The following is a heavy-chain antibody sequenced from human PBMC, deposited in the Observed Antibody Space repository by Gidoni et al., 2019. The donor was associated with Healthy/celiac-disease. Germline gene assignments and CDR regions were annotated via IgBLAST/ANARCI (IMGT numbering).Heavy chain of an antibody. CDR1: AFPFSSYS. J-gene: IGHJ4*02. CDR2: ISSSSSTI. Sequence: EVQLVESGGGLVQPGGSLRLSCAASAFPFSSYSMNWVRQAPGKGLEWVSYISSSSSTIYYADSVKGRFTISRDNAKNSLYLQMNSLRDEDTAVYYCARDNLEWLSFFDYWGQGTLVTVSS. D-gene: IGHD3-3*01. V-gene: IGHV3-48*02. CDR3: ARDNLEWLSFFDY.